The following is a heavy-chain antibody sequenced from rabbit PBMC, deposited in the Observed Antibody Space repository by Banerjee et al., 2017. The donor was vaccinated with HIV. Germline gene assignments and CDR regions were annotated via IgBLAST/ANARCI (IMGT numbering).Heavy chain of an antibody. V-gene: IGHV1S40*01. CDR3: GRGSATMTMVITGFYLNL. J-gene: IGHJ4*01. CDR2: IYAGSSGST. Sequence: QSLEESGGDLVKPGASLTLTCTASGFTLSSNYYMCWVRQAPGKGLECIACIYAGSSGSTYYANWAKGRFTISKASSTTVTLQMTSLTVADTATYFCGRGSATMTMVITGFYLNLWGPGTLVTVS. D-gene: IGHD2-1*01. CDR1: GFTLSSNYY.